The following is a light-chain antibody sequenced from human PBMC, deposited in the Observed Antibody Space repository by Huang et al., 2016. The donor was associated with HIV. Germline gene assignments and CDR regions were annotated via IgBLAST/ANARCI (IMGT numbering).Light chain of an antibody. CDR3: MQGIHLSSP. CDR2: AVS. V-gene: IGKV2-29*02. J-gene: IGKJ4*01. CDR1: PSLLHSDGKTY. Sequence: NQTPLSLSVTPGQPASISCKSSPSLLHSDGKTYLYWYVKQVGHSPQLLMYAVSNRFSGVPDRFSGSGSGTSFTLKISRVEAEDVGVYYCMQGIHLSSPFGGGTKIEI.